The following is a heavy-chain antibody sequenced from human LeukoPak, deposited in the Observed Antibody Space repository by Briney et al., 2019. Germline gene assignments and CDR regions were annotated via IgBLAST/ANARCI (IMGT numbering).Heavy chain of an antibody. D-gene: IGHD2-21*01. V-gene: IGHV4-38-2*01. CDR3: ARGHSSFNA. Sequence: NPSETLSLTCVVSGYSISSGYYWSWIRQSPGEGLEWIGKVYHSGTTSSNPSLRSRVTISVDTSKNQFSLNVSSVTAADTAVYYCARGHSSFNAWGQGTMVTVSS. CDR1: GYSISSGYY. J-gene: IGHJ3*01. CDR2: VYHSGTT.